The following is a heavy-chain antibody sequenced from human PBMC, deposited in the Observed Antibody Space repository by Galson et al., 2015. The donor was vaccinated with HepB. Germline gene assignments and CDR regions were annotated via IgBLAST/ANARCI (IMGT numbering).Heavy chain of an antibody. CDR3: ASETYFSDSSGYCPNYAIDI. V-gene: IGHV1-2*02. CDR2: INPDSGGT. D-gene: IGHD3-22*01. Sequence: SVRVSCKASGYTFTGYYMHWVRQAPGKGLEWMGGINPDSGGTNYAQKVQGRVTMTRDTSISTAYMELSRLRSDDTAVYYCASETYFSDSSGYCPNYAIDIWGQGTMVTVSS. J-gene: IGHJ3*02. CDR1: GYTFTGYY.